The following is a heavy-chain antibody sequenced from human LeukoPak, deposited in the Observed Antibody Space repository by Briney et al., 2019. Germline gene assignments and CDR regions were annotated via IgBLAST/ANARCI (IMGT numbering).Heavy chain of an antibody. J-gene: IGHJ4*02. CDR3: ARALYYYGSGSYYNY. CDR1: GFTFDDYG. Sequence: GGSLRLSCAASGFTFDDYGMSWVRQAPGKGLEWVSGINWNGGSTGYADSVKGRFTISRDNAKNSLYLQMNSLRAEDTALYYCARALYYYGSGSYYNYWGQGTLVTVSS. CDR2: INWNGGST. V-gene: IGHV3-20*04. D-gene: IGHD3-10*01.